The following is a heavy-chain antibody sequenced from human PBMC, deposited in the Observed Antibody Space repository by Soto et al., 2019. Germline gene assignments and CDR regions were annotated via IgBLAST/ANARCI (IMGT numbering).Heavy chain of an antibody. V-gene: IGHV4-39*02. CDR3: AREGDGYNLPTFDY. CDR2: IYYSGST. Sequence: SETLSLTCTFSCGSIISSTYYWGWIRQPPGKGLEWIGSIYYSGSTYYSPSLKSRLTISVDTSKNQFSLKLSSVTAADTAVYYCAREGDGYNLPTFDYWGPGTLVTVSS. D-gene: IGHD5-12*01. CDR1: CGSIISSTYY. J-gene: IGHJ4*02.